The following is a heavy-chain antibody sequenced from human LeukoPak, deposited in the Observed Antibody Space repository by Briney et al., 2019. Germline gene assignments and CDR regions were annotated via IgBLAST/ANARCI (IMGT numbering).Heavy chain of an antibody. D-gene: IGHD2-21*01. Sequence: SETLSLTCTVSGGSISSYYWSWIRQPPGKGLEWIGYIYYSGSTNYNPSLKSRVTISVDTSKNQSSLKLSSVTAADTAVYYCARHVAGHFDYWGQGTLVTVSS. CDR3: ARHVAGHFDY. V-gene: IGHV4-59*08. J-gene: IGHJ4*02. CDR2: IYYSGST. CDR1: GGSISSYY.